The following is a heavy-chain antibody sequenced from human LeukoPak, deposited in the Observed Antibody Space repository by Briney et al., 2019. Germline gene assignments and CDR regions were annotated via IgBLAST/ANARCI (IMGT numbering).Heavy chain of an antibody. V-gene: IGHV4-30-4*01. CDR2: IYYSGST. CDR1: GGSIRSGDYY. Sequence: PSETLSLTCTVSGGSIRSGDYYWSWIRQPPGKGLEWIGYIYYSGSTYYNPSLKSRVTISVDTSKNQFSLKLSSVTAADTAVYYCARAGGDYYGSGSYYTNYYYGMDVWGQGTTVTVSS. J-gene: IGHJ6*02. D-gene: IGHD3-10*01. CDR3: ARAGGDYYGSGSYYTNYYYGMDV.